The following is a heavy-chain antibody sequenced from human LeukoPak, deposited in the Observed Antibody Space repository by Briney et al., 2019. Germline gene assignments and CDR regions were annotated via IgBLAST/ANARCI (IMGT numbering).Heavy chain of an antibody. D-gene: IGHD3-10*01. V-gene: IGHV3-74*01. CDR3: ARDLKFFGGYYYGMDV. Sequence: GGSLRLSCAASAFTFYTYSMNWVRQPPGKGLVWVSRINSDGSRATYADSVKGRFTISRDNAKNTLYLQMNSLRAEDTAVYYCARDLKFFGGYYYGMDVWGQGTTITVSS. J-gene: IGHJ6*02. CDR1: AFTFYTYS. CDR2: INSDGSRA.